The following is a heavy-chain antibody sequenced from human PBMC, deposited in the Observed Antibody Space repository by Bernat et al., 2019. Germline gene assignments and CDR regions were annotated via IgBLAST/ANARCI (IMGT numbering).Heavy chain of an antibody. J-gene: IGHJ4*02. CDR1: GYTFTTYD. D-gene: IGHD2-15*01. CDR3: ARVCSGGSCEVDY. V-gene: IGHV1-18*04. CDR2: ISAYKGNT. Sequence: QVQLVQSGAEVKKPGASVKVSCKSSGYTFTTYDISWGRQAPGQGLEGVGWISAYKGNTNYAQKLQGRVTMTTDTSTGTAYMELRSLRSDDTAVYYCARVCSGGSCEVDYWGQGTLVTVSS.